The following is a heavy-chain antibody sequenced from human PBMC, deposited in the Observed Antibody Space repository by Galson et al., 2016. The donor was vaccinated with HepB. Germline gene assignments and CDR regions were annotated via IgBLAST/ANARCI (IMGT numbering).Heavy chain of an antibody. J-gene: IGHJ5*02. CDR3: AAPTLGGRVGH. V-gene: IGHV4-31*03. CDR1: GGSISSGGYY. CDR2: IYYSGTT. Sequence: TLSLTCTVSGGSISSGGYYWSWIRQHPKKGLEWIGYIYYSGTTQYNPSLKSRVSISLDTSKNQFSLKLSSVTAADTAVYYCAAPTLGGRVGHWGQGTLVTVSS. D-gene: IGHD3-10*01.